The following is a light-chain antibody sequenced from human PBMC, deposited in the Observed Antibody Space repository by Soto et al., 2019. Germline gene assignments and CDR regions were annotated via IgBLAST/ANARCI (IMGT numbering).Light chain of an antibody. Sequence: EIVLTQSKGTLSLSPGERATLSCRASQSVSSSYLAWYQQKPGQAPRPLIYGASSRATGIPDRFSGSGSGTDFTLTISTLEPEDFAVYYCQQYGSSPRTFGQGTKADIK. CDR2: GAS. CDR1: QSVSSSY. CDR3: QQYGSSPRT. V-gene: IGKV3-20*01. J-gene: IGKJ1*01.